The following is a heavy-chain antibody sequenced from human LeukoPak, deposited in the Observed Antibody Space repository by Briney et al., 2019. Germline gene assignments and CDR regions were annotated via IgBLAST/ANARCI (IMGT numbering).Heavy chain of an antibody. CDR2: IIPIFGTA. CDR3: ARLNYGSGSYYFGRYYYYYYMDV. Sequence: ASVKVSCKASGGTFSSYGISWVRQAPGQGLEWMGGIIPIFGTANYAQKFQGRVTITADESTSTAYMELSSLRSEDTAVYYCARLNYGSGSYYFGRYYYYYYMDVWGKGTTVTISS. D-gene: IGHD3-10*01. CDR1: GGTFSSYG. J-gene: IGHJ6*03. V-gene: IGHV1-69*13.